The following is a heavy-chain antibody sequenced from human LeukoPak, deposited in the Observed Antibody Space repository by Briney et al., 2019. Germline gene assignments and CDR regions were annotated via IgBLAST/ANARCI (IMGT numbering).Heavy chain of an antibody. CDR1: GFTFDNYA. CDR3: VRDSGDADY. V-gene: IGHV3-49*04. Sequence: GGSLRLSCTASGFTFDNYAMSWVRQAPGKGLEWVGFIRSKIYGGTTEYAAFGKGRFTISRDDSKSMAYLQMTSLKSEDTAVYYCVRDSGDADYWGQGTLVTVSS. CDR2: IRSKIYGGTT. J-gene: IGHJ4*02. D-gene: IGHD5-12*01.